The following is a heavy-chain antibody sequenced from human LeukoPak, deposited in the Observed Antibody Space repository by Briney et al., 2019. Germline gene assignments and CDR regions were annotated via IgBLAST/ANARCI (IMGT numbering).Heavy chain of an antibody. CDR3: ASWLGY. V-gene: IGHV4-34*01. D-gene: IGHD3-22*01. CDR1: GGSFSGYY. J-gene: IGHJ4*02. CDR2: INHSGST. Sequence: PSETLSLTCAVYGGSFSGYYWSWIRQPPGKGLEWIGEINHSGSTNYNPSLKGRVTISVDTSKNQFSLKLSSVTAADTAVYYCASWLGYWGQGTLVTVSS.